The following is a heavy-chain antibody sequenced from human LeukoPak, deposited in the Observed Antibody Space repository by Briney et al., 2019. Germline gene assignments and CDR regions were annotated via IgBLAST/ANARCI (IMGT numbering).Heavy chain of an antibody. J-gene: IGHJ4*02. Sequence: PGGSLRLSCAASGFTFNIYEMNWVRQAPGKGLEWISYISSDRNDIYYADSVKGRFTISRDNAKNSLYLQMNSLRAEDTAVYYCAGSRYPEPQDLDYWGQGTLVTVSS. CDR2: ISSDRNDI. CDR3: AGSRYPEPQDLDY. V-gene: IGHV3-48*03. D-gene: IGHD1-14*01. CDR1: GFTFNIYE.